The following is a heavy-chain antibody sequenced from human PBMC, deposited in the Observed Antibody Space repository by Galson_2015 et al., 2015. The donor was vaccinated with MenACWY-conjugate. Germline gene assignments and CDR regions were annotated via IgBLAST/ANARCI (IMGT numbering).Heavy chain of an antibody. V-gene: IGHV3-23*01. J-gene: IGHJ4*02. CDR2: ISASGADV. Sequence: SLRLSCAAVGFTFSSYGLNWVRQAPGAGLEWVSVISASGADVFQADSVKGRFTIARDNSKSALYLEMNSLRPEDTAVYYCARGGYITGYSFDLWGQGTRVTVSS. CDR3: ARGGYITGYSFDL. D-gene: IGHD2-15*01. CDR1: GFTFSSYG.